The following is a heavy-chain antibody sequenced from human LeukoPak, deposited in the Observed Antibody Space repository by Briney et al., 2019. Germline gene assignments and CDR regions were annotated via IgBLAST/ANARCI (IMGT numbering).Heavy chain of an antibody. J-gene: IGHJ6*03. CDR1: GGSISSSSYY. Sequence: TSETLSLTCTVSGGSISSSSYYWGWIRQPPGKGLEWIGNIYYSVFTYYNPSLKRRVTMSIDTSKNQFSLKLNSVTAADTAVYYCARVPWSPTPPTDYYFYMDVWGKGTTVTVSS. V-gene: IGHV4-39*07. CDR2: IYYSVFT. CDR3: ARVPWSPTPPTDYYFYMDV. D-gene: IGHD4-11*01.